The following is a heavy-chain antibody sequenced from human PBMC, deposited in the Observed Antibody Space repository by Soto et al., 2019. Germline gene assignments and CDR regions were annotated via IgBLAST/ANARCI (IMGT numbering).Heavy chain of an antibody. D-gene: IGHD1-1*01. V-gene: IGHV4-59*01. CDR1: GGSISSYY. CDR2: IYYSGST. CDR3: VRGAERYKCGY. J-gene: IGHJ4*02. Sequence: SETLVLTCTVSGGSISSYYWSWIRQPPGKGLEWIGYIYYSGSTNYNPSLKSRVTISLATSKNQFSLKLSSVTAAHTAVYYCVRGAERYKCGYWGQGIQVTVSS.